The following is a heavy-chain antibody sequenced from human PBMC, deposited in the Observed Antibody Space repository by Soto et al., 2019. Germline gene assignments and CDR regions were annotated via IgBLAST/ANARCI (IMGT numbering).Heavy chain of an antibody. J-gene: IGHJ5*02. CDR1: GYTFTNHA. CDR2: INAGKGDT. Sequence: ASVKVSCKASGYTFTNHAIHWVRQAPGQGLEWMGWINAGKGDTKYPQRFQGRVTITRDTSASTAYMELSSLRSEDTAVYYCARGVGSGSYYNQYNWFDPWGQGTLVTVSS. CDR3: ARGVGSGSYYNQYNWFDP. V-gene: IGHV1-3*01. D-gene: IGHD3-10*01.